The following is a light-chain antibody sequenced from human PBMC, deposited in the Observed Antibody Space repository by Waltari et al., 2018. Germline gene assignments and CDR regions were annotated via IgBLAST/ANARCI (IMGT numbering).Light chain of an antibody. J-gene: IGLJ3*02. CDR2: YRSDSSN. CDR3: MILHNNAVV. V-gene: IGLV5-45*01. Sequence: QAVLTQPAFLSASPGASASLTCTLRSDINVATYKIYWYQQRPGSPPQFLVKYRSDSSNERGPGLPSRFSGSRDTSANAGILLIAGLQSEDEADYYCMILHNNAVVFGGGTTLTVL. CDR1: SDINVATYK.